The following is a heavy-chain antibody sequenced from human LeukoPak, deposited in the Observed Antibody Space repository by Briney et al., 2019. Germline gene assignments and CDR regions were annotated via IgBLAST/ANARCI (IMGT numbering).Heavy chain of an antibody. CDR1: GGSISSSSYY. CDR2: IYYSGST. Sequence: SETLSLTCTVSGGSISSSSYYWGWIRQPPGKGLEWIGSIYYSGSTYYNPSLKSRVTISVDTSKNQFSLRLTSVTAADTAMYYCARASSGWYGLFDSWGQGTLVTVSS. CDR3: ARASSGWYGLFDS. V-gene: IGHV4-39*07. J-gene: IGHJ4*02. D-gene: IGHD6-19*01.